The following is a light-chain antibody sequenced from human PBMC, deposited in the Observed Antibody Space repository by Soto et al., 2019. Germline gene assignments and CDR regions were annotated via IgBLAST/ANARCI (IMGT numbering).Light chain of an antibody. CDR3: SSYARSSTLL. Sequence: QSALTQPASVSGSPGQSSTISCTGTSSDVGGYNYVFCYQQHPGKALKLMIYEVSNRPSGVCKRVSGSKSGNTASLTIYGLQAEDEAAYYRSSYARSSTLLFGGGTKLTVL. CDR1: SSDVGGYNY. J-gene: IGLJ2*01. CDR2: EVS. V-gene: IGLV2-14*01.